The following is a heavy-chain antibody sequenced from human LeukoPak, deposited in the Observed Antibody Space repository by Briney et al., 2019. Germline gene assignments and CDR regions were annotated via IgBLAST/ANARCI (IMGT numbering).Heavy chain of an antibody. CDR2: ISSSGSTI. J-gene: IGHJ6*03. V-gene: IGHV3-11*04. D-gene: IGHD6-6*01. Sequence: GGSLRLSCAASGFTFINAWMAWVRQAPGKGLEWVSYISSSGSTIYYADSVKGRFTISRDNAKNSLYLQMNSLRAEDTAVYYCAREIEAARGSYYYYYMDVWGKGTTVTVSS. CDR3: AREIEAARGSYYYYYMDV. CDR1: GFTFINAW.